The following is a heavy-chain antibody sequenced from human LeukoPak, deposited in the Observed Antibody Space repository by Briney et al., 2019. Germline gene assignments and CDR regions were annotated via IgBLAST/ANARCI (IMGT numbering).Heavy chain of an antibody. CDR2: FDLEDGET. Sequence: ASVKVSCKVSGFTLTQLAIHWVRQAPGKGLEWMGGFDLEDGETIYAQKFQGRVTMTEDTSTDTAYMELSSLRSEDTAVYYCATTSGTYYLYWGQGTLVTVSS. J-gene: IGHJ4*02. V-gene: IGHV1-24*01. CDR3: ATTSGTYYLY. CDR1: GFTLTQLA. D-gene: IGHD1-1*01.